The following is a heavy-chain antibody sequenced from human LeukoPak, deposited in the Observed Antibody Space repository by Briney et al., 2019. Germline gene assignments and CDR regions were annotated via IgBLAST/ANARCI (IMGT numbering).Heavy chain of an antibody. Sequence: GGSLRLSCTASGFTFSDYYMTWIRQASGQGPEWISYISSSGGTIFYAESVKGRFTISRDNAKNSVYLQMNSLRAEDTALYYCAREATTVTTVDYWGQGTLVTVSS. V-gene: IGHV3-11*04. CDR1: GFTFSDYY. D-gene: IGHD4-17*01. CDR3: AREATTVTTVDY. J-gene: IGHJ4*02. CDR2: ISSSGGTI.